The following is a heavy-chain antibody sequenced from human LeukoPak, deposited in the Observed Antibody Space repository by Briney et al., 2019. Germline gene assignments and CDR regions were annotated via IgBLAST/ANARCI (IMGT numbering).Heavy chain of an antibody. J-gene: IGHJ4*02. CDR2: IYPGDSDT. D-gene: IGHD3-22*01. CDR1: GYSFTSYW. Sequence: GESLKISCKGSGYSFTSYWIGWVRQMPGKGLEWMGIIYPGDSDTRYSPSFQGQVTISADKSISTAYLQWSSLKASDTAMYYCARHGDSSGYYWAHFDYWGQGTLVTVSS. V-gene: IGHV5-51*01. CDR3: ARHGDSSGYYWAHFDY.